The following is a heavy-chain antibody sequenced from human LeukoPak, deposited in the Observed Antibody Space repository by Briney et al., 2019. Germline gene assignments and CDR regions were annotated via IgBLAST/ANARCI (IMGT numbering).Heavy chain of an antibody. CDR1: GFTFSSYS. D-gene: IGHD5-24*01. V-gene: IGHV3-21*01. Sequence: GSLRLSCAASGFTFSSYSMNWVRQAPGKGLEWVSSISSSSSYIYYADSVKGRFTISRDNAKNSLYLQMNSLRAEDTAVYYCAREMATIIGDFDYWGQGTLVTVSS. CDR3: AREMATIIGDFDY. J-gene: IGHJ4*02. CDR2: ISSSSSYI.